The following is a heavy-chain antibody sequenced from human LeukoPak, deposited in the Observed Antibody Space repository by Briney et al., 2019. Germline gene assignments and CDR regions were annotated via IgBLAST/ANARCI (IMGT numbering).Heavy chain of an antibody. D-gene: IGHD2/OR15-2a*01. V-gene: IGHV4-34*01. J-gene: IGHJ4*02. CDR1: GGSFSGYY. CDR3: ARSASMIPTL. Sequence: SETLSLTCAVYGGSFSGYYWSWIRQPPRKGLEWIGEINHSGSTNYNPSLKSRVTISVDTSKNQFSLKLSSVTAADMAVYYCARSASMIPTLWGQGTLVTVSS. CDR2: INHSGST.